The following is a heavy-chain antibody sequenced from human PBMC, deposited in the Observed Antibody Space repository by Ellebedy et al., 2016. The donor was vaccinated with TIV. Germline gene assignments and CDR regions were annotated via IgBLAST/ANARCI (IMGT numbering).Heavy chain of an antibody. Sequence: GESLKISCAASGFTFSSNWMSWVRQTPGKGLEWVAYTKQDGSEKYYVDSVKGRFTISTDNAKNSLYLQMNSQRAEDTAVYYCARGRSFNWGQGTLVTVSS. CDR2: TKQDGSEK. J-gene: IGHJ4*02. D-gene: IGHD3-10*01. CDR1: GFTFSSNW. V-gene: IGHV3-7*03. CDR3: ARGRSFN.